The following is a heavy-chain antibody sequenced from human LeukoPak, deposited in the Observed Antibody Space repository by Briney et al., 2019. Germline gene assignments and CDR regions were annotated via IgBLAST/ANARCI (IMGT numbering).Heavy chain of an antibody. J-gene: IGHJ4*02. CDR2: IYHSGST. CDR1: GYSISSGYY. V-gene: IGHV4-38-2*01. Sequence: SETLSLTCAVSGYSISSGYYWGWIRQPPVKGLEWIGSIYHSGSTYYNPSLKSRVTISVDTSKNQFSLKLSSVTAADTAVYYCARMTRRLFDYWGQGTLVTVSS. D-gene: IGHD2-21*02. CDR3: ARMTRRLFDY.